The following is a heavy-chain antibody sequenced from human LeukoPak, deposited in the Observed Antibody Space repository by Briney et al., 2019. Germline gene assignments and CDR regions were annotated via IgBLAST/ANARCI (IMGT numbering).Heavy chain of an antibody. V-gene: IGHV4-4*07. CDR3: ARERPSYYDILTGYYPRSLPYYFDY. J-gene: IGHJ4*02. Sequence: SETLSLTCTVSGGSISSYYWSWIRQPAGKGLEWIGRIYTSGSTNYNPSLKSRVTMSVDTSKNQFSLKLSSVTAADTAVYYCARERPSYYDILTGYYPRSLPYYFDYWGQGTLVTVSS. D-gene: IGHD3-9*01. CDR1: GGSISSYY. CDR2: IYTSGST.